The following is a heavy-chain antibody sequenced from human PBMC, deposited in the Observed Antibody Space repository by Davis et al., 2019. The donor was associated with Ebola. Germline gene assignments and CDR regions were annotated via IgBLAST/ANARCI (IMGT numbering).Heavy chain of an antibody. CDR2: INPHNGNT. J-gene: IGHJ3*01. Sequence: AASVKVSCKASGYTFTNYGITWVRQAPGQGREWMGWINPHNGNTNYAQNVQGRVIMTSDTATTTAYMELRSLKSDDTAGYYCAAGGRGGGFDVWGQGTMVTVS. D-gene: IGHD3-16*01. V-gene: IGHV1-18*04. CDR1: GYTFTNYG. CDR3: AAGGRGGGFDV.